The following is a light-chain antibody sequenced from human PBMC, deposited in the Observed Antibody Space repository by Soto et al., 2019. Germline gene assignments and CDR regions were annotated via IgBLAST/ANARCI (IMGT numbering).Light chain of an antibody. J-gene: IGLJ2*01. Sequence: QSVLTQPPSASGTPGQRVTTSCSGSSSNIGSNYVYWYHQLPGTAPKLLIYRNNQRPSGVPDRFSGSKSGTSASLAISGLRSEDEADYYCAAWDDSLSGVVFGGGTKLTVL. CDR1: SSNIGSNY. V-gene: IGLV1-47*01. CDR3: AAWDDSLSGVV. CDR2: RNN.